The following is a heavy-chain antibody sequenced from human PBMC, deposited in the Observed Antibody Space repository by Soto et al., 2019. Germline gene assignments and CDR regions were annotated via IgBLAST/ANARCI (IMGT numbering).Heavy chain of an antibody. V-gene: IGHV4-34*01. Sequence: QVQLQQWGAGLLKPSETLSLTCAVYGGSFSGYYWSWIRQPPGKGLEWTGEINHSGSTNYNPPLKSRVTISVDTSKNQFSLKLSSVTAADTAVYYCARTSSSWYNGVFDYWGQGTLVTVSS. CDR1: GGSFSGYY. J-gene: IGHJ4*02. CDR2: INHSGST. CDR3: ARTSSSWYNGVFDY. D-gene: IGHD6-13*01.